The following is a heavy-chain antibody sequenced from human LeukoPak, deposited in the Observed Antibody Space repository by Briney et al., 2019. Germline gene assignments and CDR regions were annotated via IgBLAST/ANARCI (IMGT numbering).Heavy chain of an antibody. V-gene: IGHV1-46*01. CDR2: INPSGGST. D-gene: IGHD2-2*01. Sequence: ASVKVSCKASGYTFTSYYMHWVRQAPGQGLEWMGVINPSGGSTSYAQKFQGRVTMTRDTSTSTVYMELSGLRSEDTAVYYCAAIVVVPAGQSYWGQGTLVTVSS. CDR3: AAIVVVPAGQSY. CDR1: GYTFTSYY. J-gene: IGHJ4*02.